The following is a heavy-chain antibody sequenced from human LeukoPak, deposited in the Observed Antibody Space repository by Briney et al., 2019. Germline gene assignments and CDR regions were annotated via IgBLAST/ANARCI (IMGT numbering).Heavy chain of an antibody. CDR2: ISGSGGAK. Sequence: GGSLRLSCAASGLTFSSYTFTWVRHPPGKGLEWVSAISGSGGAKYYADSVKGRFTISRDNAKNSLYLQMNSLRAEDTAVYYCARDPTPRYCSGGSCYTHYGMDVWGQGTTVTVSS. V-gene: IGHV3-21*01. J-gene: IGHJ6*02. D-gene: IGHD2-15*01. CDR3: ARDPTPRYCSGGSCYTHYGMDV. CDR1: GLTFSSYT.